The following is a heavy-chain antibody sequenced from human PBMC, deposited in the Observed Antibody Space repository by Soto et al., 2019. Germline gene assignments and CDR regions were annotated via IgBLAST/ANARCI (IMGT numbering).Heavy chain of an antibody. Sequence: QVQLQQWGAGLLKPSETLSLTCAVYGGSFSGYYWSWIRQPPGKGLEWIGEIDHTGSTNYNPSLKSRVTILVDPSKKQFSLKLTSVTAADTAVYYCARRGGGSYPFYFDYWGQGALVTVSS. V-gene: IGHV4-34*01. CDR3: ARRGGGSYPFYFDY. J-gene: IGHJ4*01. CDR2: IDHTGST. CDR1: GGSFSGYY. D-gene: IGHD1-26*01.